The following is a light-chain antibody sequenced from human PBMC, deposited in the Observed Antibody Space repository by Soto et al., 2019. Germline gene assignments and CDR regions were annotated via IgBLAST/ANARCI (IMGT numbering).Light chain of an antibody. J-gene: IGKJ5*01. Sequence: EIVLTQSPGTLSLSPGERATLSCRASQSVSSGYLAWYQQNRGQAPRLVIYGASSRATGIPDRFSGSGSGTDFTLTINRLEPEDFAVYYCQQYASSPVTFGQGTRLEIK. CDR3: QQYASSPVT. CDR2: GAS. V-gene: IGKV3-20*01. CDR1: QSVSSGY.